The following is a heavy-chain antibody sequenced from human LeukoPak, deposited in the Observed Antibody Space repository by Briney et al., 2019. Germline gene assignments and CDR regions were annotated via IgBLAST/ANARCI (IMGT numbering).Heavy chain of an antibody. CDR2: ISSGSSTI. J-gene: IGHJ6*03. Sequence: GGSLRLSCAASGFTFSSYSMNWVRQAPGKGLEWVSYISSGSSTIYYADSVKGRFTISRDNAKNSLYLQMNSLRAEDTAVYSCARSRGIQDLYYYYYYMDVWGKGTTVTVSS. V-gene: IGHV3-48*01. CDR3: ARSRGIQDLYYYYYYMDV. CDR1: GFTFSSYS. D-gene: IGHD5-18*01.